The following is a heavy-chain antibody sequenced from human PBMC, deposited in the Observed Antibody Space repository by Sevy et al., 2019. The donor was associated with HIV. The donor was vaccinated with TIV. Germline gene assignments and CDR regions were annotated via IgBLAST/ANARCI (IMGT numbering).Heavy chain of an antibody. CDR2: ISGSGGSK. CDR3: AKDPVPDVDSGTVLDPFDY. J-gene: IGHJ4*02. V-gene: IGHV3-23*01. CDR1: KFTFTIYA. D-gene: IGHD1-26*01. Sequence: GGSLRLSCAASKFTFTIYAMSWVRQAPGKGLEWVSAISGSGGSKYYADSVKGRFTISRDNSKNTLYLQMNSLRAEDTAVYYCAKDPVPDVDSGTVLDPFDYWGQGTLVTVSS.